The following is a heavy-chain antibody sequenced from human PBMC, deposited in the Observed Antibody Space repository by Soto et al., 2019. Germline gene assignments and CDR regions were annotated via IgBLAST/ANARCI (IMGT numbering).Heavy chain of an antibody. CDR1: GGSISSYY. Sequence: SETLSLTCTVSGGSISSYYWSWIRQPPGEGLEWIGYIYYSGSTNYNPSLKSRVTISVDTSKNQFSLKLSSVTAADTAVYYCARRVGAVAGTNYYYYGMDVWGQGTTVTVSS. CDR2: IYYSGST. J-gene: IGHJ6*02. CDR3: ARRVGAVAGTNYYYYGMDV. V-gene: IGHV4-59*01. D-gene: IGHD6-19*01.